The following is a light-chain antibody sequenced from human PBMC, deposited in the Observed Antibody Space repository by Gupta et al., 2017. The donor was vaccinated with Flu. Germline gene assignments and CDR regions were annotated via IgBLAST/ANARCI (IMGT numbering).Light chain of an antibody. Sequence: QSVLTQPPSASGTPGQRVTIPCSGSSSNIGSNYVYWYQQLLGTAPKLLIYRNNQRPSGVPDRFSGSKSGTSASLAISGLRSEDEADYYCAAWDDSLSGPVFGGGTKLTVL. CDR3: AAWDDSLSGPV. J-gene: IGLJ3*02. V-gene: IGLV1-47*01. CDR2: RNN. CDR1: SSNIGSNY.